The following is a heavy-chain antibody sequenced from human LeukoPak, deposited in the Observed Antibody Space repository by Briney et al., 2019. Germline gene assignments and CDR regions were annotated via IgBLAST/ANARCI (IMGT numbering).Heavy chain of an antibody. CDR3: AKDGSVASPLYYFDY. CDR1: GFTFSSYG. Sequence: GGSLRLSCAASGFTFSSYGMHWVRQAPGKGLEWVAVIWYDGSNKYYADSVKGRFTISRDNSMNTLYLQMNSLRAEDTAVYYCAKDGSVASPLYYFDYWGQGTLVTVSS. D-gene: IGHD1-26*01. CDR2: IWYDGSNK. V-gene: IGHV3-33*06. J-gene: IGHJ4*02.